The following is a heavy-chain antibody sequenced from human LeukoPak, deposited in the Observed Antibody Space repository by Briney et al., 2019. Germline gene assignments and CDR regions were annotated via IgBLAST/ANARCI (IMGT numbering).Heavy chain of an antibody. V-gene: IGHV1-3*01. CDR1: GYTFTSYA. CDR2: INAGNGNT. J-gene: IGHJ4*02. CDR3: ARAGSRTGTTYY. Sequence: ASVKVSCKASGYTFTSYAMHWVRQAPGQRLEWMGWINAGNGNTKYSQKFQGRVTITRDTSASTAYMELSSLRSEDTAVYYCARAGSRTGTTYYWGQGTLVTVSS. D-gene: IGHD1-7*01.